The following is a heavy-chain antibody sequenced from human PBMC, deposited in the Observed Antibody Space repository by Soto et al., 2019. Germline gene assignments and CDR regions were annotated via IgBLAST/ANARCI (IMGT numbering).Heavy chain of an antibody. Sequence: QLLESGGGLVQPGGSLRLAFAASGFTFSRYSMSWVRQAPGKGLEWVSDVSASGDRTHYADSVKGRFSISRDNSKNILYLQMSSLRAADTAVFHCKKYRSKIIAPDESDLWGQWTMVTVSS. CDR1: GFTFSRYS. V-gene: IGHV3-23*01. D-gene: IGHD2-21*01. J-gene: IGHJ3*01. CDR2: VSASGDRT. CDR3: KKYRSKIIAPDESDL.